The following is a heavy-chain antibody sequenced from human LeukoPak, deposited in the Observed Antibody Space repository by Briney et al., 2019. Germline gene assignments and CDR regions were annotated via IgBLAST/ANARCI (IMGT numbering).Heavy chain of an antibody. D-gene: IGHD3-10*01. CDR2: SYPGDSDT. V-gene: IGHV5-51*01. Sequence: GESLKISCKGSGYSFTSYWIGWVRQMPGKGREWMGISYPGDSDTRYNPSFQDQVTISADKSISTAYLQWSSLKASDTAMYYCARQRFTMRAYAGNWFDPWGQGTLVTVSS. J-gene: IGHJ5*02. CDR3: ARQRFTMRAYAGNWFDP. CDR1: GYSFTSYW.